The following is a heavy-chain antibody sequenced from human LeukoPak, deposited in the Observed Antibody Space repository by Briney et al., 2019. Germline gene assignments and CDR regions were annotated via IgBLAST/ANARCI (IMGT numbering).Heavy chain of an antibody. CDR1: GYTFTSHG. Sequence: GASVKVSCKASGYTFTSHGISWVRQAPGQGLEWMGWISTYNGNTNYAQKLQGRVTMTTDTSTSTAYMELSRLRSDDTAVYYCASLQQLDLDYWGQGTLVTVSS. CDR2: ISTYNGNT. J-gene: IGHJ4*02. V-gene: IGHV1-18*01. CDR3: ASLQQLDLDY. D-gene: IGHD6-13*01.